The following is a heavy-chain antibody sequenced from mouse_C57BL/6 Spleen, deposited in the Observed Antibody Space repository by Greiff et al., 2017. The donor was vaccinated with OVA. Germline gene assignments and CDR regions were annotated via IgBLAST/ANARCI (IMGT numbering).Heavy chain of an antibody. CDR1: GFSFNTYA. V-gene: IGHV10-1*01. D-gene: IGHD1-1*01. CDR2: IRSKSNNYAT. CDR3: VRPSYYGSPTWFAY. J-gene: IGHJ3*01. Sequence: EVQVVESGGGLVQPKGSLKLSCAASGFSFNTYAMNWVRQAPGKGLEWVARIRSKSNNYATYYADSVKDRFTISRDDSESMLYLQMNNLKTEDTAMYYCVRPSYYGSPTWFAYWGQGTLVTVSA.